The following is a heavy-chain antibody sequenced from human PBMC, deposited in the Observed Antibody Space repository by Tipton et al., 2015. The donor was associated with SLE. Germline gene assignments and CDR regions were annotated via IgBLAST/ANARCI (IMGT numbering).Heavy chain of an antibody. CDR3: ARDQGGGNSGYSYGMDV. J-gene: IGHJ6*02. CDR1: GGSISSGSYY. D-gene: IGHD4-23*01. Sequence: TLSLTCTVSGGSISSGSYYWSWIRQPAGKGLEWIGEINHSGSTNYNPSLKSRVTISVDTSKNQFSLKLTSVTAADTAVYYCARDQGGGNSGYSYGMDVWGQGTTVTVSS. CDR2: INHSGST. V-gene: IGHV4-61*09.